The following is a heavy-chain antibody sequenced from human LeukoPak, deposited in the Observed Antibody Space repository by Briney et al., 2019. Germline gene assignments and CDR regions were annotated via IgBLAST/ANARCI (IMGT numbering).Heavy chain of an antibody. Sequence: GGSLRLSCTASGFTFGDYAMSWVRQAPGKGLEWVGFIRSKAYGGTTEYAASVKGGFTISRDDSKSIAYLQMNSLKTEDTAVYYCTRTTVTTADWWFDPWGQGTLVTVSS. D-gene: IGHD4-17*01. J-gene: IGHJ5*02. CDR3: TRTTVTTADWWFDP. CDR2: IRSKAYGGTT. CDR1: GFTFGDYA. V-gene: IGHV3-49*04.